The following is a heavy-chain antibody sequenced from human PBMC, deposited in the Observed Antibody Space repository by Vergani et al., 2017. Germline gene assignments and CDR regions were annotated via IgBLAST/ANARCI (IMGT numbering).Heavy chain of an antibody. V-gene: IGHV4-59*13. CDR2: IYYSGST. CDR1: GGSISSYY. CDR3: ARNRGYSYGYGAFDI. J-gene: IGHJ3*02. D-gene: IGHD5-18*01. Sequence: QVQLQESGPGLVKPSETLSLTCTVSGGSISSYYWSWIRQPPGKGLEWIGCIYYSGSTNYNPSLQSRVTISVDTSKNQFSLKLSSVTAADTAVYYCARNRGYSYGYGAFDIWGQGTMVTVSS.